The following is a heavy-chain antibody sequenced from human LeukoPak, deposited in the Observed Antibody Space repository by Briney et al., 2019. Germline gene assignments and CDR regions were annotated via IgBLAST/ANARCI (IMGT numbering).Heavy chain of an antibody. CDR3: ARRTDHNLDY. CDR2: IYYGGST. J-gene: IGHJ4*02. Sequence: SETLSLTCTVSGDSVSSGSYYWSWIRQPPGKGLEWIGDIYYGGSTNYNPSLKSRVTISVGTSKTQFSLKVSSVTAADTAVYYCARRTDHNLDYWGQGTLVTVSS. D-gene: IGHD1-1*01. CDR1: GDSVSSGSYY. V-gene: IGHV4-61*01.